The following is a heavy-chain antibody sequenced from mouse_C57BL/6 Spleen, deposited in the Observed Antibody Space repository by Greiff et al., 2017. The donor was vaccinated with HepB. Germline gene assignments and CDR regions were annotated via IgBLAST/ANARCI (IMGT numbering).Heavy chain of an antibody. CDR3: ARRYYSNYALFAY. V-gene: IGHV5-17*01. Sequence: DVMLVESGGGLVKPGGSLKLSCAASGFTFSDYGMHWVRQAPEKGLEWVAYISSGSSTIYYADTVKGRFTISRDNAKNTLFLQMTSLRSEDTAMYYCARRYYSNYALFAYWGQGTLVTVSA. CDR2: ISSGSSTI. J-gene: IGHJ3*01. D-gene: IGHD2-5*01. CDR1: GFTFSDYG.